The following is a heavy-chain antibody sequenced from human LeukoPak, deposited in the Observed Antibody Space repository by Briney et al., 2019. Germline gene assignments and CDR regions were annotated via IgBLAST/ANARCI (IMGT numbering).Heavy chain of an antibody. Sequence: ASVKVSCKASGYTFTGYYMHWVRQAPGQGLEWMGWMNPNSGNTGYAQKFQGRVTMTRNTSISTAYMELSSLRSEDTAVYYCARGLVGYYGSGSFDYWGQGTLVTVSS. D-gene: IGHD3-10*01. J-gene: IGHJ4*02. CDR3: ARGLVGYYGSGSFDY. V-gene: IGHV1-8*02. CDR1: GYTFTGYY. CDR2: MNPNSGNT.